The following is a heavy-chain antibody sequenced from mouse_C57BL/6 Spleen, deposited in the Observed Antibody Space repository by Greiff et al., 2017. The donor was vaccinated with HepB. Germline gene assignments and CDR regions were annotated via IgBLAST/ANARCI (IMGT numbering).Heavy chain of an antibody. D-gene: IGHD2-3*01. V-gene: IGHV1-53*01. CDR1: GYTFTSYW. CDR3: AREGGDGYYEDFDY. J-gene: IGHJ2*01. CDR2: INPSNGGT. Sequence: QVQLQQPGTELVKPGASVKLSCKASGYTFTSYWMHWVKQRPGQGLEWIGNINPSNGGTNYNEKFKSKATLTVDKSSSTAYMQLSSLTSEDSAVYYSAREGGDGYYEDFDYWGQGTTLTVSS.